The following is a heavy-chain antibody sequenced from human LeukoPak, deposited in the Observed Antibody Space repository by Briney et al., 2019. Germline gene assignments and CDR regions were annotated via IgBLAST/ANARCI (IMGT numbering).Heavy chain of an antibody. CDR2: ISGYGGST. V-gene: IGHV3-43*02. Sequence: GGSLRLSCAASGFTFADYAMHWVRQAPGKGLDWVSLISGYGGSTYYADSVKGRFTISRDNSKTSLYLQMSSLRTEDTALYYCAKAPGFCSTTSCPGDYWGQGTLVTVSS. CDR3: AKAPGFCSTTSCPGDY. CDR1: GFTFADYA. J-gene: IGHJ4*02. D-gene: IGHD2-2*01.